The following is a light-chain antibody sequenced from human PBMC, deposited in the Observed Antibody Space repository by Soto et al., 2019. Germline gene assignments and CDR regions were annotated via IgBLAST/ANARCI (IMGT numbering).Light chain of an antibody. Sequence: QSALTQPASVSGSPGQSITISCTGTSSDIGAFTSVSWYQQHPGKAPKLIIYDIIHRPSGVSDRFSGSKSGNTASLTVSGLQPEDEANYYCSSYSRTTTLVVFGGGTKLTVL. V-gene: IGLV2-14*03. J-gene: IGLJ2*01. CDR3: SSYSRTTTLVV. CDR2: DII. CDR1: SSDIGAFTS.